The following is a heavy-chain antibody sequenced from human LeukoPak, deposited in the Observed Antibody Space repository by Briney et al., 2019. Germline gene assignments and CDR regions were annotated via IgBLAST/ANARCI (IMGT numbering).Heavy chain of an antibody. V-gene: IGHV3-30*02. D-gene: IGHD1-7*01. CDR2: IRYDGSNK. J-gene: IGHJ4*02. CDR3: AKDTEELELSSIFDY. Sequence: PGGSLRLSCAASGFTFSSYGMHWVRQAPGKGLEWVAFIRYDGSNKYYADSVKGRFTISRDNSKNTLYLQMNSLRAEDTAVYYCAKDTEELELSSIFDYWGQGTLVTVSS. CDR1: GFTFSSYG.